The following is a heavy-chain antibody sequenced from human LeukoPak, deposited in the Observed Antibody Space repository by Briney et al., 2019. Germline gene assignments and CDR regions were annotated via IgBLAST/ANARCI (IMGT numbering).Heavy chain of an antibody. J-gene: IGHJ6*02. CDR2: INHSGST. D-gene: IGHD5-12*01. V-gene: IGHV4-34*01. CDR3: ARLGLVATFPYYYYYGMDV. CDR1: GGSFSGYY. Sequence: SETLSLTCAVYGGSFSGYYWSWIRQPPGKGLECIGEINHSGSTNYNPSLKSRVTISVDTSKNQFSLKLSSVTAADTAVYYCARLGLVATFPYYYYYGMDVWGQGTTVTVSS.